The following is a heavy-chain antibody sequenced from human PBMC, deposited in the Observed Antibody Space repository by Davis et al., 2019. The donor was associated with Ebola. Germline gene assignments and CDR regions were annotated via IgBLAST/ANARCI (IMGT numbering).Heavy chain of an antibody. J-gene: IGHJ4*02. Sequence: GGSLRLSCAASGFTFSSYAMSWVRQATGKGLEWVSAIGTAGDTYYPGSVKGRFTISRDNSKNTLYLQMNSLRGEDTAVYYCAKVVLMVYAIPEAFDYWGQGTLVTVSS. V-gene: IGHV3-13*01. CDR2: IGTAGDT. D-gene: IGHD2-8*01. CDR1: GFTFSSYA. CDR3: AKVVLMVYAIPEAFDY.